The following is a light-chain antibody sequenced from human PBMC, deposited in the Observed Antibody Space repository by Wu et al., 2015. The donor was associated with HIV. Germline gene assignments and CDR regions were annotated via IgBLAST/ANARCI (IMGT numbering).Light chain of an antibody. CDR2: VAS. CDR1: QSVSSRN. CDR3: QQYGSSPR. V-gene: IGKV3-20*01. J-gene: IGKJ2*03. Sequence: EIVMTQSPATLSVSPGERATLSCRASQSVSSRNLAWYQLKPGQPPRLLIYVASSRATGIPDRFSGSGSGTDFTLTISRLEPEDFAVYYCQQYGSSPRFGQGTKLENK.